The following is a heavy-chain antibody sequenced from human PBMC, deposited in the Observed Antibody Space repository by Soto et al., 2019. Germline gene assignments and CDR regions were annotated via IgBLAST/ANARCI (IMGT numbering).Heavy chain of an antibody. CDR3: ARGRSLHSSFDL. V-gene: IGHV1-3*01. CDR2: INAGNGNT. Sequence: QVQLVQSGAEVKKPGASVKVSCKASGYTFTSYAMHWVRQAPGQRLEWMGWINAGNGNTKYSQKFQGRVTITRDTSASKPYMELSILSSEETSVYYRARGRSLHSSFDLWGRGPLVTVSS. CDR1: GYTFTSYA. J-gene: IGHJ2*01. D-gene: IGHD6-13*01.